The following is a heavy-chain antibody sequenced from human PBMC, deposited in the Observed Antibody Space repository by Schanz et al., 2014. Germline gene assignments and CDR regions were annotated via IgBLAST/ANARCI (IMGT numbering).Heavy chain of an antibody. CDR3: ARDGAELYYFDD. D-gene: IGHD1-1*01. J-gene: IGHJ4*02. Sequence: VESWGSLRLSCAASGFTFSSYCINCVRHAPGKGLEWVANINQDGSEKYYVDSVKGRFTISRDNAKNSLYLQMNGLRAEDTAVFYCARDGAELYYFDDWGQGTLVTVSS. CDR2: INQDGSEK. CDR1: GFTFSSYC. V-gene: IGHV3-7*01.